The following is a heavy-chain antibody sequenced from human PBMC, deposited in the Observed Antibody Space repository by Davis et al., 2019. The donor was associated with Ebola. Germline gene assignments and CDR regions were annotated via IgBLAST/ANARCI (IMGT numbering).Heavy chain of an antibody. CDR3: ARKDSGYDSSGYYYFLADY. J-gene: IGHJ4*02. Sequence: GESLKISCAAPGFTFSSYSMNWVRQAPGKGLEWVSSISSSSSYIYYADSVKGRFTISRDNAKNSLYLQMNSLRAEDTAVYYCARKDSGYDSSGYYYFLADYWGQGTLVTVSS. CDR2: ISSSSSYI. D-gene: IGHD3-22*01. CDR1: GFTFSSYS. V-gene: IGHV3-21*01.